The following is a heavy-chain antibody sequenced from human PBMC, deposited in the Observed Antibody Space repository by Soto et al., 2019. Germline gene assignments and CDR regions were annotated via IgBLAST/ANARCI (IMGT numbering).Heavy chain of an antibody. J-gene: IGHJ4*02. CDR1: GGSISSGDYY. CDR3: ARALVVVAATHFDY. CDR2: IYYSGST. Sequence: SETLSLTCTVSGGSISSGDYYWSWIRQPPGKGLEWIGYIYYSGSTYYNPSLKSRVTISVDTSKNQFSLKLSSVTAADTAVYYCARALVVVAATHFDYWGQGTLVTVSS. V-gene: IGHV4-30-4*01. D-gene: IGHD2-15*01.